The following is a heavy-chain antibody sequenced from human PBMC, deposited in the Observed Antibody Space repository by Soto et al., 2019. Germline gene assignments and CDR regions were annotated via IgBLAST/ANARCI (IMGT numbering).Heavy chain of an antibody. CDR3: ARSIVPAATLQDAFDI. D-gene: IGHD2-2*01. V-gene: IGHV1-69*10. CDR1: GSTFSSYT. CDR2: IIPLLGIA. J-gene: IGHJ3*02. Sequence: AALKVASSSSGSTFSSYTISCVRHSRGRGCEWIGEIIPLLGIANYAQNLQGRDTITADKSTSTAYMELSSLRSEDTAVYYCARSIVPAATLQDAFDIWGQGTMVTVSS.